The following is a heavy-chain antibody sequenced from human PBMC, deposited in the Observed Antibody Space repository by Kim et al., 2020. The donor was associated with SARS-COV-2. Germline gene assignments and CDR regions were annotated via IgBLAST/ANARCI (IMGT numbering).Heavy chain of an antibody. CDR3: ARDRVGGKDYYYYGMDV. V-gene: IGHV1-69*06. D-gene: IGHD6-19*01. CDR1: GGTFSSYA. CDR2: IIPIFGTA. Sequence: SVKVSCKASGGTFSSYAISWVRQAPGQGLEWMGGIIPIFGTANYAQKFQGRVTITADKSTSTAYMELSSLRSEDTAVYYCARDRVGGKDYYYYGMDVWGQGTTVTVSS. J-gene: IGHJ6*02.